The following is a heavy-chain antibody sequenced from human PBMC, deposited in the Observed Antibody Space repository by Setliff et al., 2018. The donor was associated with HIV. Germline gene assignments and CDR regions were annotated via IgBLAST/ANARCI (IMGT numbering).Heavy chain of an antibody. CDR3: ARGLDGYSSWFRDWFDP. Sequence: TCTVSRGSINNDYWSWIRQSPGKGLEWIGYVQNRGTTNYTSSLKSRVTISVDTSRNQFSLRLTSVTAADTAVYYCARGLDGYSSWFRDWFDPWGQGTQVTVSS. D-gene: IGHD6-13*01. V-gene: IGHV4-59*08. CDR2: VQNRGTT. CDR1: RGSINNDY. J-gene: IGHJ5*02.